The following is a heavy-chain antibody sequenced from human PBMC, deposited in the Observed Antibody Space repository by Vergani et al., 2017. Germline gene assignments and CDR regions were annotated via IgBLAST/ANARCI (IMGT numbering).Heavy chain of an antibody. CDR2: ISYDGSNK. V-gene: IGHV3-30*18. CDR1: GFTFSSYG. D-gene: IGHD2-21*02. Sequence: VQLVESGGGVVQPGRSLRLSCAASGFTFSSYGMHWVRQAPGKGLEWVAVISYDGSNKYYADSVKGRFTISRDNSKNTLYLQMNSLRAEDTAVYYCVKDSPPPYCGGDCYQKGGFDYWGQGTLVTVSS. CDR3: VKDSPPPYCGGDCYQKGGFDY. J-gene: IGHJ4*02.